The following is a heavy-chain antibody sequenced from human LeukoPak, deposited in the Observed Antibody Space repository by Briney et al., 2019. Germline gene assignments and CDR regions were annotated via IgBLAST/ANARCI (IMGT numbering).Heavy chain of an antibody. V-gene: IGHV3-23*01. D-gene: IGHD3-10*01. CDR2: ISGIGGST. CDR3: AKDMVRGVILWDGSTNYFDY. CDR1: GFTFSSYA. J-gene: IGHJ4*02. Sequence: QPGGSLRLSCAASGFTFSSYAMSWVRQAPGKGREWVSAISGIGGSTYYADSVKGRFTISRDNSKNTLYLQMNSLRAEDTAVYYCAKDMVRGVILWDGSTNYFDYWGQGTLVSVSS.